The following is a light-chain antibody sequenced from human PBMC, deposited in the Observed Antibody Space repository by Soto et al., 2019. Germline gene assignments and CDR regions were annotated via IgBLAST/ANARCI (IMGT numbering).Light chain of an antibody. CDR1: QSVSSSY. CDR3: QQYGSSPWP. J-gene: IGKJ1*01. Sequence: EIVLTQSPGTLSLSPGERATLSCRASQSVSSSYLAWYQQKPGQAPRLLIYGASSRAAGIPDRFSGSGSGTDFTLTISRLEPEDFAVYYSQQYGSSPWPFGRGTKVEIQ. CDR2: GAS. V-gene: IGKV3-20*01.